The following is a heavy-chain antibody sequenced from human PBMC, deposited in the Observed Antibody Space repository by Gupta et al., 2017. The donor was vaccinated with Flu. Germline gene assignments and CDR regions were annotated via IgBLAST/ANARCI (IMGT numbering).Heavy chain of an antibody. V-gene: IGHV3-7*01. CDR1: GFAFSSYW. Sequence: EVQLVESGGGLVQPGGSLRLSCAASGFAFSSYWMSWVRQDPGKGLEWVANIKQDGSEKYYVDSVKGRFTISRDNAKNSLYLQMNSLRAEDTAVYYCARVLGYCSSTSCYQDYWGQGTLVTVSS. J-gene: IGHJ4*02. CDR3: ARVLGYCSSTSCYQDY. D-gene: IGHD2-2*01. CDR2: IKQDGSEK.